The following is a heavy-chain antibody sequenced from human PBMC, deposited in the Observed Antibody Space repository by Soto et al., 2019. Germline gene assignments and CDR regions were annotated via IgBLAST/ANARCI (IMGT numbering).Heavy chain of an antibody. CDR1: GYTFTSYG. D-gene: IGHD6-19*01. CDR3: ARLGSGWYAEGRSAFDI. Sequence: ASVKVSCKASGYTFTSYGISWVRQAPGQGLEWMGWISAYNGNTNYAQKLQGRVTMTTDTSTSTAYMELRSLRSDDTAVYYCARLGSGWYAEGRSAFDIWGQGTMVTVSS. CDR2: ISAYNGNT. V-gene: IGHV1-18*01. J-gene: IGHJ3*02.